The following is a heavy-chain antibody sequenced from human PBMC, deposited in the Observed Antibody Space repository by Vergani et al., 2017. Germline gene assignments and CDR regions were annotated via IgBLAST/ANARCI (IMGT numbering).Heavy chain of an antibody. D-gene: IGHD3-9*01. Sequence: VQLVESGGGVVQPGRSLRLSCAASGFTFSSYGMHWVRQAPGKGLEWVSYISSSSSYTNYADSVKGRFTISRDNAKNSLYLQMNSLRAEDTAVYYCARAHSPGYPHWFDPWGQGTLVTVSS. CDR3: ARAHSPGYPHWFDP. CDR1: GFTFSSYG. CDR2: ISSSSSYT. J-gene: IGHJ5*02. V-gene: IGHV3-21*05.